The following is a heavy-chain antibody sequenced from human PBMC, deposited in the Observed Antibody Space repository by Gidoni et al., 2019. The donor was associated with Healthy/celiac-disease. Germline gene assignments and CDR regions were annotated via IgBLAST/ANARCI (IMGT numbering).Heavy chain of an antibody. CDR1: GFTFSSYA. CDR2: ISYDGSNK. CDR3: ARAAGVRGVISY. D-gene: IGHD3-10*01. Sequence: QVQLVESGGGVVQPGRSLRLSCAASGFTFSSYAMHWVRQAPGKGLEWVAVISYDGSNKYYADSVKGRFTISRDNSKNTLYLQMNSLRAEDTAVYYCARAAGVRGVISYWGQGTLVTVSS. V-gene: IGHV3-30*04. J-gene: IGHJ4*02.